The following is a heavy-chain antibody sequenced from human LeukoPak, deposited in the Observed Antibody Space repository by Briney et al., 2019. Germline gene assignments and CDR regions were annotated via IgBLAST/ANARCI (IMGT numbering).Heavy chain of an antibody. CDR1: GGTFSSYA. Sequence: SVKVSCKASGGTFSSYAISWVRQAPGQGLEWMGGIIPIFGTANYAQKFQGRVTITADESTSTAYMELSSLRSEDTAVYHCAVGVYYDSSGYYYTYKAFDYWGQGTLVTVSS. CDR3: AVGVYYDSSGYYYTYKAFDY. J-gene: IGHJ4*02. CDR2: IIPIFGTA. V-gene: IGHV1-69*13. D-gene: IGHD3-22*01.